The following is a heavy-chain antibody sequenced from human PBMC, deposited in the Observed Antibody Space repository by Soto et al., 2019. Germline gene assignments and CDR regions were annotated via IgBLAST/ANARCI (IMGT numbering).Heavy chain of an antibody. D-gene: IGHD6-19*01. J-gene: IGHJ3*02. V-gene: IGHV3-23*01. CDR1: GFTFSSYA. Sequence: EVQLLESGGGLVQPGGSLRLSCAASGFTFSSYAMSWVRQAPGKGLEWVSAISGSGGRTYYADSVKGRFTISRDNSKNTLDLQMNSLRAEDTAVYYCAKDLEQWLVGPLDAFDIWGQGTLVTVSS. CDR3: AKDLEQWLVGPLDAFDI. CDR2: ISGSGGRT.